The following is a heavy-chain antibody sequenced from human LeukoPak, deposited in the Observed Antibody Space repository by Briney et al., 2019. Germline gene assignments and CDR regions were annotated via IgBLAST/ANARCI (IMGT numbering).Heavy chain of an antibody. CDR2: ISYDGSNK. CDR3: AKDPEMAENWFDP. Sequence: PGGSLRLSCAASGFTFSSYGMHWVRQAPGKGLEWVAVISYDGSNKYYADSVKGRFTISRDNSKNTLYLQMNSLRAEDTAVYYCAKDPEMAENWFDPWGQGTLVTVSS. V-gene: IGHV3-30*18. J-gene: IGHJ5*02. D-gene: IGHD5-24*01. CDR1: GFTFSSYG.